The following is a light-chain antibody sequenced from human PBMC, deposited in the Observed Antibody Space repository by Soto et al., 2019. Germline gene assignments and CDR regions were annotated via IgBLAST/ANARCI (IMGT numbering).Light chain of an antibody. CDR2: DVS. J-gene: IGLJ2*01. V-gene: IGLV2-14*03. CDR1: SSDVGGYNY. CDR3: SSCTSSSTPV. Sequence: QPVLTQPASVSGSPGQSIAISCTGSSSDVGGYNYVSWYQHHPGKAPQLIIYDVSSRPSGVSDRFSGSKSGNTASLTISGLQAEDEADYYCSSCTSSSTPVFGGGTKVTVL.